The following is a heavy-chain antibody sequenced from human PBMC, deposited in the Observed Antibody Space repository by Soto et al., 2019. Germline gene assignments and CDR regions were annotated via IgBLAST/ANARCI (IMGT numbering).Heavy chain of an antibody. CDR2: IYHSGST. CDR3: ARSLATYYYDSSGYPPGDV. CDR1: GGSISSSNW. J-gene: IGHJ6*02. D-gene: IGHD3-22*01. Sequence: QVQLQESGPGLVKPSGTLSLTCAVSGGSISSSNWWSWVRQPPGKGLEWIGEIYHSGSTNYNPSLQRRFTISVDKSKNQCSLKLSSVTAADTAVYYCARSLATYYYDSSGYPPGDVWGQGTTVTVSS. V-gene: IGHV4-4*02.